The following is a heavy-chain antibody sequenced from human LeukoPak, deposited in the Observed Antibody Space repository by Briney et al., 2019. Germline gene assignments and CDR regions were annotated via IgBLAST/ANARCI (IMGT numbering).Heavy chain of an antibody. V-gene: IGHV3-23*01. D-gene: IGHD3-10*01. Sequence: GGSLRLSCAASGFTFSSYAMSWVRQAPGKGLEWVSAISGSGGSTYYADSVKGRFTISRDNSKNALYLQMNSLRAEDTAVYYCAKNLWGGSGSSHYYYYYGMDVWGQGTTVTVSS. CDR3: AKNLWGGSGSSHYYYYYGMDV. J-gene: IGHJ6*02. CDR2: ISGSGGST. CDR1: GFTFSSYA.